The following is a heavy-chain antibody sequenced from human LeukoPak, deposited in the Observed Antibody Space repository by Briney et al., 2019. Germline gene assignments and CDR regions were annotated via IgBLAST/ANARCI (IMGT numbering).Heavy chain of an antibody. CDR3: ARSLFRFLEWSYRSYYYYYMDV. Sequence: SVKVSCKASGGKFSSYAISWVRQAPGQGLEWMGGIIPIFGTVNYAQKFQGRVTITADKSTSTAYMELSSLRSEDTAVYYCARSLFRFLEWSYRSYYYYYMDVRGKGTTVTVSS. CDR1: GGKFSSYA. CDR2: IIPIFGTV. V-gene: IGHV1-69*06. J-gene: IGHJ6*03. D-gene: IGHD3-3*01.